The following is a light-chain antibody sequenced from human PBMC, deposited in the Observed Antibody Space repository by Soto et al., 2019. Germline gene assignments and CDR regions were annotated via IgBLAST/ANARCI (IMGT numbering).Light chain of an antibody. V-gene: IGLV2-14*01. CDR3: SSYTSSSTSV. CDR1: SSDVGGYTY. Sequence: QSALTQPASVSGSAGQSITISCTGTSSDVGGYTYVSWYQQHPGKAPKLMIFDVSNRPSGVSRRFSGSKSGNTASLTISGLQAEDEADYFCSSYTSSSTSVFATGTHVTVL. CDR2: DVS. J-gene: IGLJ1*01.